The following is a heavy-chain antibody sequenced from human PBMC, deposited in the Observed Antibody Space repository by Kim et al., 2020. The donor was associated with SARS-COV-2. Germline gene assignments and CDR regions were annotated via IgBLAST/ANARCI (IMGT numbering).Heavy chain of an antibody. D-gene: IGHD5-18*01. CDR3: AREQTATGQTHLDF. CDR1: GGTFSSYA. CDR2: IIPIFGTA. Sequence: SVKVSCKASGGTFSSYAISWVRQAPGQGLEWMGGIIPIFGTANYAQKFQGRVTITADESTSTAYMELSSLRSEDTAVYYCAREQTATGQTHLDFWGQGTLVTVSS. J-gene: IGHJ4*02. V-gene: IGHV1-69*13.